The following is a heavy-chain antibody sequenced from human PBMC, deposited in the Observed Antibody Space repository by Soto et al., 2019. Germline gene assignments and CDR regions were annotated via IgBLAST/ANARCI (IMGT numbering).Heavy chain of an antibody. CDR1: GFTFSSYS. D-gene: IGHD3-9*01. Sequence: TGGSLRLSCAASGFTFSSYSMNWVRQAPGKGLEWVSSISSSSSYIYYADSVKGRFTISRDNAKNSLYLQMNSLRAEDTAVYYCARDCILTGYYPPDYWGQGTLVTVSS. V-gene: IGHV3-21*01. CDR2: ISSSSSYI. CDR3: ARDCILTGYYPPDY. J-gene: IGHJ4*02.